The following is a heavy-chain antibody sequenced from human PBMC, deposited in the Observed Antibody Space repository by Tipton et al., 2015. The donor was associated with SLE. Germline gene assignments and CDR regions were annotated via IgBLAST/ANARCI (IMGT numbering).Heavy chain of an antibody. V-gene: IGHV4-59*10. CDR1: GGSFSGYY. D-gene: IGHD1-7*01. CDR3: ARELDAFDI. Sequence: TLSLTCSVYGGSFSGYYWTWIRQPPGKGLEWIGRFYSGYTTYNPSLNSRATMSVDTSKNQFSLKLISVTAADTAVYYCARELDAFDIWGQGTMVTVSS. J-gene: IGHJ3*02. CDR2: FYSGYT.